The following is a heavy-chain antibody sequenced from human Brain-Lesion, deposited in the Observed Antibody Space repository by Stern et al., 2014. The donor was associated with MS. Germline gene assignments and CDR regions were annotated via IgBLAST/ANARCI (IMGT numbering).Heavy chain of an antibody. CDR2: SWPGASDT. J-gene: IGHJ4*02. D-gene: IGHD6-6*01. CDR3: ARRGDSSSSGFDY. CDR1: GYRFTSNW. Sequence: EVQLVESGAEVKKPGESLKISCKGSGYRFTSNWIGWVRQMPGKGLEWMGISWPGASDTRYSPSFQGQVTISADKSISTAYLQWSSLQASDTAMYYCARRGDSSSSGFDYWGQGTLVIVSS. V-gene: IGHV5-51*01.